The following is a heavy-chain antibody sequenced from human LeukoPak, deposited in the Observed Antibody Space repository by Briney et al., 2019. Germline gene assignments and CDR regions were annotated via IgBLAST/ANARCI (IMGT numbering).Heavy chain of an antibody. Sequence: GGSLRLSCSGSGFDFRTHAMHWVRQAPGKGLEWVAMIWRGGNFKFYGDSVRGRFTISRDDSQSVVYLQMDSVRADDTAVYYCVIDPPDSGWAFWSWGQGAQVTVSS. CDR2: IWRGGNFK. J-gene: IGHJ5*02. D-gene: IGHD6-19*01. CDR1: GFDFRTHA. CDR3: VIDPPDSGWAFWS. V-gene: IGHV3-33*03.